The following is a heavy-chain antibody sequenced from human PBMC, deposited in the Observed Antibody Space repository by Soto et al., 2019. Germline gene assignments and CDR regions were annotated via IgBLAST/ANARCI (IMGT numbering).Heavy chain of an antibody. CDR2: INHSGST. J-gene: IGHJ6*02. Sequence: SETLSLTCAVYGGSFSGYYWSWIRQPPGKGLEWIGEINHSGSTNYNPSLKSRVTISVDTSKNQFSLKLSSVTAADTAVYYCARGRWVRGVTQRPLLGYGMDVWGQGTTVTVSS. CDR3: ARGRWVRGVTQRPLLGYGMDV. V-gene: IGHV4-34*01. CDR1: GGSFSGYY. D-gene: IGHD3-10*01.